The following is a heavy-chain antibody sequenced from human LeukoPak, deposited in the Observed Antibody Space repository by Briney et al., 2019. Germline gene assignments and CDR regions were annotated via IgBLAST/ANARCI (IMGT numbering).Heavy chain of an antibody. CDR2: IYYSGST. Sequence: PSETLSLTCTVSGGSISSYYWGWIRQPPGKGLEWVGSIYYSGSTYYNASLERGVTISVEASKNQSSLQQTSVTAAEQPVYYFARAGGSGSYYWFDPWGQGTLVTVSS. D-gene: IGHD3-10*01. CDR3: ARAGGSGSYYWFDP. CDR1: GGSISSYY. V-gene: IGHV4-39*07. J-gene: IGHJ5*02.